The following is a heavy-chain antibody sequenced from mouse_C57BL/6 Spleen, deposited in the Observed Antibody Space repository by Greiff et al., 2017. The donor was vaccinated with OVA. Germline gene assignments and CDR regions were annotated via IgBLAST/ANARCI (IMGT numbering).Heavy chain of an antibody. CDR1: GYTFTSYW. D-gene: IGHD2-1*01. J-gene: IGHJ2*01. V-gene: IGHV1-55*01. CDR3: ARFYYGNYVGYFDY. CDR2: IYPGSGST. Sequence: QVQLQQSGAELVKPGASVKMSCKASGYTFTSYWITWVKQRPGQGLEWIGDIYPGSGSTNYNEKFKSKATLTVDTSSSTAYMQLSSLTSEDSAVDYCARFYYGNYVGYFDYWGQGTTLTVSS.